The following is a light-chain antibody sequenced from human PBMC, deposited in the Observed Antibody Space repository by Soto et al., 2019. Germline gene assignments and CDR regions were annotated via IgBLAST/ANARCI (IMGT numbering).Light chain of an antibody. CDR1: SSSIGSNT. Sequence: QSVLTQPPSASGTPGQIVAISCSGSSSSIGSNTVTWYQQLPGTAPKLLIYSTSQRSSGVPGRFSGSKSGASASLSISGLQSEDEADYYCAAWDDRLDVYVFGTGTKVTVL. J-gene: IGLJ1*01. CDR3: AAWDDRLDVYV. V-gene: IGLV1-44*01. CDR2: STS.